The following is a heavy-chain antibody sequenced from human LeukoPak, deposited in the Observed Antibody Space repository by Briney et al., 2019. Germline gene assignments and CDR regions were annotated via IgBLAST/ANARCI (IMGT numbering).Heavy chain of an antibody. CDR1: GGSFSGYY. J-gene: IGHJ5*02. V-gene: IGHV4-34*01. D-gene: IGHD2-15*01. Sequence: SETLSLTCAVYGGSFSGYYWSWIRQPPGKGLEWIGEINHSGSTNYNPSLKSRVTISVDTSKNQFSLKLSSVTAADTAVYYCAKGQYCSGGSCYSDWFDPWGQGTLVTVSS. CDR3: AKGQYCSGGSCYSDWFDP. CDR2: INHSGST.